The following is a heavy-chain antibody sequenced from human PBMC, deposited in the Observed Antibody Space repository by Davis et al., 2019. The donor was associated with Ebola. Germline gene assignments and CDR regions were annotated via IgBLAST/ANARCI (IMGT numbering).Heavy chain of an antibody. D-gene: IGHD5-18*01. CDR1: GSSFSNSW. V-gene: IGHV5-51*01. CDR3: ARLYETGYSYGSYWYFDL. CDR2: IYPGDSDT. J-gene: IGHJ2*01. Sequence: GESLKISCRDSGSSFSNSWIAWVRQKPGKGLEWMGIIYPGDSDTRYSPSFQGHVTISAEKSISTAYLQWSSLEASDTAMYYCARLYETGYSYGSYWYFDLWGRGTLVTVSS.